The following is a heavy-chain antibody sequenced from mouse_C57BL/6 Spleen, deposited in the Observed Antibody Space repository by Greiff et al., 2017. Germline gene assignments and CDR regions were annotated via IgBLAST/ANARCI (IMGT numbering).Heavy chain of an antibody. CDR1: GFSFNTYA. Sequence: EVMLVESGGGLVQPKGSLKLSCAASGFSFNTYAMNWVRQAPGKGLEWVARIRSKSNNYATYYADSVKDRFTISRDDSESMLYLQMNNLKTEDTAMYYCVRQTLYDYYAMDYWGQGTSVTVSS. CDR3: VRQTLYDYYAMDY. CDR2: IRSKSNNYAT. J-gene: IGHJ4*01. D-gene: IGHD2-3*01. V-gene: IGHV10-1*01.